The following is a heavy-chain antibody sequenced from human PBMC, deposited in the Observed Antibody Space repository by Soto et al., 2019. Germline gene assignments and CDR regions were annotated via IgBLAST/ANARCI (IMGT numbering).Heavy chain of an antibody. Sequence: SETLSLTCPVSGDSISTVDYFWAWIRQPPGQALEYIGYIYKSTTTYYNPSFESRVAISLDTSKSQFSLNVTSVTAADTAVYFCARGRYCLTGRCFPNWFDSWGQGTLVTVSS. CDR3: ARGRYCLTGRCFPNWFDS. V-gene: IGHV4-30-4*01. D-gene: IGHD2-15*01. CDR1: GDSISTVDYF. CDR2: IYKSTTT. J-gene: IGHJ5*01.